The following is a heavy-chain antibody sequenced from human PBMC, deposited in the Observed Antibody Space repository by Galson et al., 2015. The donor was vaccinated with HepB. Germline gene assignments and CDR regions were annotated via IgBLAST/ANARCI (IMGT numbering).Heavy chain of an antibody. D-gene: IGHD3-10*01. CDR3: ATEASGSYIF. J-gene: IGHJ4*02. V-gene: IGHV3-15*07. Sequence: SLRLSCAGSGFTFNNAWMNWVRQAPGKGLDWVGRIRSKTDGGTTDYAVPVKGRFTISRDDSKSTLDLQMNSLNTEDTAVYYCATEASGSYIFWGQGTLVTVSS. CDR1: GFTFNNAW. CDR2: IRSKTDGGTT.